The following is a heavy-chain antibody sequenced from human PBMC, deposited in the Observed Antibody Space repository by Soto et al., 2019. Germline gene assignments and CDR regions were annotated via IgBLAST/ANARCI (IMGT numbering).Heavy chain of an antibody. CDR2: INAGNGNT. CDR3: AGDPGYSCGNT. Sequence: GASVKVSCKASGYTFTSYAMLWVRQAPGQRLEWMGWINAGNGNTKYSQKFQGRVTITRDTSASTAYMELSSLRSEDTAVYYCAGDPGYSCGNTWGQGTLVTASS. D-gene: IGHD5-18*01. V-gene: IGHV1-3*01. J-gene: IGHJ5*02. CDR1: GYTFTSYA.